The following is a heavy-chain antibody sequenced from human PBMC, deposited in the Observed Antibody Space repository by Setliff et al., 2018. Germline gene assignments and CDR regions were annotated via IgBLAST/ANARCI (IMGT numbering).Heavy chain of an antibody. Sequence: SLRLSCAASRFIFSSAWMSWVRQAPGKGLEWVGRIKAKTEGGTTAYAAPVRGRFTISRDDSENTLYLQMTSLKTEDTAVYYCTTDVTGSYYQKKHYWGQGTLVTVSS. CDR3: TTDVTGSYYQKKHY. J-gene: IGHJ4*02. CDR1: RFIFSSAW. V-gene: IGHV3-15*01. CDR2: IKAKTEGGTT. D-gene: IGHD1-26*01.